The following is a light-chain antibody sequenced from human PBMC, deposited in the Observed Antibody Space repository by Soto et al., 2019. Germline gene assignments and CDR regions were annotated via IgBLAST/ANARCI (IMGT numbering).Light chain of an antibody. CDR2: RDN. CDR1: ISNIATNY. V-gene: IGLV1-47*01. CDR3: AAWDDTVRSYV. Sequence: QSVLTQPPSVSGTPGQRVTISCSGGISNIATNYVHWFQQLPGTAPKVLSNRDNQRPSGVPDRFSGSKSGTLASLAISGLRSEDEAEYYCAAWDDTVRSYVFGTGTKLTVL. J-gene: IGLJ1*01.